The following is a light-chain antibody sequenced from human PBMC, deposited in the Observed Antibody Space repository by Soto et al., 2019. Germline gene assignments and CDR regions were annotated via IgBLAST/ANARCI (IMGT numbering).Light chain of an antibody. J-gene: IGKJ4*01. V-gene: IGKV3-20*01. Sequence: EIVLTQSPGTLSLSPGERATLSCRASQSVSNSYLTWYQQKPGQAPRLLIYGASSRATGIPDRFSGSGSGTEFPFTISRLEAEDFAVYYCQQYGSSPLTFGGGTKVDIK. CDR2: GAS. CDR1: QSVSNSY. CDR3: QQYGSSPLT.